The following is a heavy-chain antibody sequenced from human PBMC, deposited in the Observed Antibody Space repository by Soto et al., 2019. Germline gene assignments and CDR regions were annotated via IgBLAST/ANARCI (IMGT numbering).Heavy chain of an antibody. CDR3: ARADESSNDAFDI. CDR2: VNPNSGNT. V-gene: IGHV1-8*01. CDR1: GYSFSSYD. D-gene: IGHD3-10*01. Sequence: GASVKVSCKASGYSFSSYDIHWVRQAPGQGLEWTGWVNPNSGNTGYAQKFQGRVTLTRNTSITTDYMELSRLRSEDTAVYYCARADESSNDAFDIWGQGTMVTVSS. J-gene: IGHJ3*02.